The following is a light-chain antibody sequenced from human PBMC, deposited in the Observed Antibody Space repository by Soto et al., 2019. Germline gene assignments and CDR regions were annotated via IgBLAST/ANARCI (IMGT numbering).Light chain of an antibody. Sequence: QSALTQPPSVSGAPGQRVTISCTGSSSNIGAGYDVHWYQQLPGTAPKLLIYGNSNRPSGVPDRFSGSKSGTSASLAITGLQAEDEADYYCQSYDSSLSGSVSGGGTKVTVL. CDR1: SSNIGAGYD. CDR3: QSYDSSLSGSV. CDR2: GNS. V-gene: IGLV1-40*01. J-gene: IGLJ3*02.